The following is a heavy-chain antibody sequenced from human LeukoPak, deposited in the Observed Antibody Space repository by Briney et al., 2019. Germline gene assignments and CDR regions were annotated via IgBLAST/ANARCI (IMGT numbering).Heavy chain of an antibody. CDR1: GFTFSSYA. Sequence: GSLRLSCAASGFTFSSYAVSWVRQAPGKGLEWVSAISGSGGSTYYADSVKGRFTISRDNAKNSLYLQMNSLRAEDTAVYYCARLGEYQLLSPFDYWGQGTLVTVSS. D-gene: IGHD2-2*01. CDR3: ARLGEYQLLSPFDY. V-gene: IGHV3-23*01. J-gene: IGHJ4*02. CDR2: ISGSGGST.